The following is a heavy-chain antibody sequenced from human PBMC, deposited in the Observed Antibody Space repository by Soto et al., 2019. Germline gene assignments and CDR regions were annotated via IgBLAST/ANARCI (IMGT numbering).Heavy chain of an antibody. CDR2: IRSKADNYAT. CDR1: GLTFSGSA. D-gene: IGHD2-21*02. J-gene: IGHJ4*02. V-gene: IGHV3-73*01. CDR3: SRLSYGDFNDY. Sequence: GGSLRLSCAASGLTFSGSAMHWVRQASGKGLEWVGRIRSKADNYATAYAASVKGRFSISRDDSKNTAHLQMNSLKTEDTAVYYCSRLSYGDFNDYWGQGT.